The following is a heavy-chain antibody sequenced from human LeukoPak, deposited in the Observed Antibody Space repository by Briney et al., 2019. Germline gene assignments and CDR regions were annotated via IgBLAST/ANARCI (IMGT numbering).Heavy chain of an antibody. V-gene: IGHV3-23*01. CDR3: AKGDSGSYAVDY. CDR2: ISGSGGST. D-gene: IGHD1-26*01. CDR1: GITFSAYA. J-gene: IGHJ4*02. Sequence: GGSLRLSCAASGITFSAYAMNWVRQAPGKGPEWVSAISGSGGSTYYADSVKGRFTISRDSSKNTLYLQMNSLRAEDTAVYYCAKGDSGSYAVDYWGQGTLVTVSS.